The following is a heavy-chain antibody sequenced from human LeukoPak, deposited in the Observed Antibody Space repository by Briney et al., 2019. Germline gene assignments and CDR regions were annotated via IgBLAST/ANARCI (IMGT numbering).Heavy chain of an antibody. CDR3: ARGPFLGYCSGGSCNDAFDI. CDR2: ISAYNGKT. V-gene: IGHV1-18*01. J-gene: IGHJ3*02. Sequence: ASVKVSCKASGYTFTSYGISWVRQAPGQGLEWMGWISAYNGKTNYAQKLQGRVTMTTDTSTSTAYMELRSLRSDDTAVYCCARGPFLGYCSGGSCNDAFDIWGQGTMVTVSS. D-gene: IGHD2-15*01. CDR1: GYTFTSYG.